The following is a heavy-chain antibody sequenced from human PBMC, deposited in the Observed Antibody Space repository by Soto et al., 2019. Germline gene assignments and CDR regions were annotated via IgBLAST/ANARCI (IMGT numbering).Heavy chain of an antibody. Sequence: GSLRLSCAASGFTFSSYSMNWVRQAPGKGLEGVSYISSSSSTIYYADSVKGRFTISRDNAKNSLYLQMNSLRDEDTAVYYCARDLRYCSNGVCHYYYYGMDVWGQGTTVTVSS. CDR3: ARDLRYCSNGVCHYYYYGMDV. D-gene: IGHD2-8*01. V-gene: IGHV3-48*02. J-gene: IGHJ6*02. CDR2: ISSSSSTI. CDR1: GFTFSSYS.